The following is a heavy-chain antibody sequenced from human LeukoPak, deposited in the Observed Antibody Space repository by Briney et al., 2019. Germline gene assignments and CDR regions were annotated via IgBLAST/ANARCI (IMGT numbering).Heavy chain of an antibody. CDR3: ARDPAGYSSGWYWDYFDY. CDR2: IKQDGSEK. D-gene: IGHD6-19*01. CDR1: GFTFSSYW. Sequence: GGSLRLSCAASGFTFSSYWMSWVRQAPGKGLEWVANIKQDGSEKYYVDSVKGRFTISRDNAKNSLYLQMNSLRAEDTAVYYRARDPAGYSSGWYWDYFDYWGQGTLVTVSS. J-gene: IGHJ4*02. V-gene: IGHV3-7*01.